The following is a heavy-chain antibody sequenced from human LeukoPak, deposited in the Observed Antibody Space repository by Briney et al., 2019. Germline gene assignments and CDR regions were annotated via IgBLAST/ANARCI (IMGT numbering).Heavy chain of an antibody. V-gene: IGHV3-66*01. CDR3: ARTYGDYDYYYGMDV. D-gene: IGHD4-17*01. Sequence: GGSLRLSCAASGITVSSHYMTWVRQAPGKGLEWVSVIDSGGSTNSADSVKGRFSVSRDNSKDTLYLQMNSLRVEDTAVYYCARTYGDYDYYYGMDVWGQGTTVTVSS. CDR2: IDSGGST. CDR1: GITVSSHY. J-gene: IGHJ6*01.